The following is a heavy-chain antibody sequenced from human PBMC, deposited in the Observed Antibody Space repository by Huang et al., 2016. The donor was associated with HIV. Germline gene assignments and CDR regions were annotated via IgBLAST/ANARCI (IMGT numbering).Heavy chain of an antibody. V-gene: IGHV1-3*01. Sequence: QVQLVQSGAEVRKPGTSMKVSCKTSGYSFSRFTMHWVRQAPGQRLEWMGWINPANGNTKNSQTYQGRVTITRDTSATTVYMELSGLKSEDTAVYYCARANYYDTSGYFFLSFWGQGTLVTVSS. J-gene: IGHJ4*02. CDR2: INPANGNT. D-gene: IGHD3-22*01. CDR3: ARANYYDTSGYFFLSF. CDR1: GYSFSRFT.